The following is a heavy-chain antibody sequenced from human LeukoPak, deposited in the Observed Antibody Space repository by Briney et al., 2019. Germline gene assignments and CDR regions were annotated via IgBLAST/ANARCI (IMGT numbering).Heavy chain of an antibody. V-gene: IGHV5-51*01. D-gene: IGHD6-13*01. Sequence: PGESLKISCKGSGYSFTDYWIGWVRQMPGKGLEWMGIIYPGDSDTRYSPSFQGQVTISADKSISTAYLQWSSLKASDTAMYYCARHKGIAAAANWFDPWGQGTLVTVSS. CDR3: ARHKGIAAAANWFDP. J-gene: IGHJ5*02. CDR2: IYPGDSDT. CDR1: GYSFTDYW.